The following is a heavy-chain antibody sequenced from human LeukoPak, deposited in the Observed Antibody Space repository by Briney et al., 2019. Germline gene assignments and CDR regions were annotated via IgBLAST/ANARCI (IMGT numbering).Heavy chain of an antibody. V-gene: IGHV3-23*01. Sequence: ETLSLTCTVSGGSISSGDYYWSWVRQVPGKGLEWVSGISASGGSTNYADSVRGRFTISRDNSKNTLYVQMNSLRDEDTALYYCAKDQRWESPHYLDSWGQGTLVTVSS. D-gene: IGHD1-26*01. CDR1: GGSISSGDYY. CDR3: AKDQRWESPHYLDS. J-gene: IGHJ4*02. CDR2: ISASGGST.